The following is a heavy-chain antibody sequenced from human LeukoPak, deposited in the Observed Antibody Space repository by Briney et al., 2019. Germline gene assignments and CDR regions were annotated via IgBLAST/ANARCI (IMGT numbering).Heavy chain of an antibody. D-gene: IGHD3-10*01. CDR3: AREDYYGSGSYGYAFDI. V-gene: IGHV4-59*12. CDR1: GGSISNYY. Sequence: SETLSLTCTVSGGSISNYYWSWIRQPPGKGLEWIGYIYYSGTTDYNPSLKSRVTISVDTSKNQFSLKLSSVVAADTAVYYCAREDYYGSGSYGYAFDIWGQGTMVTVSS. CDR2: IYYSGTT. J-gene: IGHJ3*02.